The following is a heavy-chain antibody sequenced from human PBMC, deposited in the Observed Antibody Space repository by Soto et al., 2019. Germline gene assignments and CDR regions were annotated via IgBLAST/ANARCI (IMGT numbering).Heavy chain of an antibody. CDR1: GFTFSSDS. Sequence: GGSLRLSCAASGFTFSSDSMNWVRQAPGKGLEWVSSISSSSSYIYYADSVKGRFTISRDNAKNSLYLQMNSLRAEDTAVYYCAREVREGNHYYGMDVWGQGTTVTVSS. CDR2: ISSSSSYI. V-gene: IGHV3-21*01. J-gene: IGHJ6*02. CDR3: AREVREGNHYYGMDV. D-gene: IGHD1-1*01.